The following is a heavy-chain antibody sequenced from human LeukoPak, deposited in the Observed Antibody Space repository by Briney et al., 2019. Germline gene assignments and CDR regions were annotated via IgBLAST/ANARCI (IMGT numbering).Heavy chain of an antibody. D-gene: IGHD2-2*01. V-gene: IGHV4-59*01. Sequence: PSETLSLTCTVPGGSISSYYWSWIRQPPGKGLEWIGYIYYSGSTNYNPSLKSRVTISVDTSKNQFSLKLSSVTAADTAVYYCARAHCSCTSCYSYYYYGMDVWGQGTTVTVSS. J-gene: IGHJ6*02. CDR3: ARAHCSCTSCYSYYYYGMDV. CDR1: GGSISSYY. CDR2: IYYSGST.